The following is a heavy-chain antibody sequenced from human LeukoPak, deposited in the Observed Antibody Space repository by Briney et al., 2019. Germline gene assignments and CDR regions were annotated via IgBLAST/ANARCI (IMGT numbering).Heavy chain of an antibody. V-gene: IGHV1-8*01. Sequence: ASLKVSCKASRYTFTSYDTNCVREATRPGLEWMGRMNPNSDNTGYAQKFQGRVTMTRNTSISTAYMELSSLRSEDTAVYYCARERDDSYGVNWGQGTLVTVSS. J-gene: IGHJ4*02. CDR2: MNPNSDNT. CDR3: ARERDDSYGVN. CDR1: RYTFTSYD. D-gene: IGHD5-18*01.